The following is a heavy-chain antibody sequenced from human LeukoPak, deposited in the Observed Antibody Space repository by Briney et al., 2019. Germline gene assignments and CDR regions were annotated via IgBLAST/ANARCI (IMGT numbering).Heavy chain of an antibody. CDR3: ARLYDSSGYYYEAYGY. Sequence: GASVKVSCKASGYTFTGYYMHWVRQAPGQGLEWMGWINPNSGGTNYAQKFQGRVTMTRDTSISTAYMELSRLRSDDTAVYYCARLYDSSGYYYEAYGYWGQGTLVTVSS. D-gene: IGHD3-22*01. J-gene: IGHJ4*02. CDR1: GYTFTGYY. V-gene: IGHV1-2*02. CDR2: INPNSGGT.